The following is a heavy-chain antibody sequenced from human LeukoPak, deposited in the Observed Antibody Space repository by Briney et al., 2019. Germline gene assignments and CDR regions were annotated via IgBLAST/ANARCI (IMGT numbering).Heavy chain of an antibody. D-gene: IGHD3-22*01. CDR1: GGSVSSSSYY. CDR2: IYYSGST. V-gene: IGHV4-61*01. Sequence: PSETLSLTCTVSGGSVSSSSYYWSWIRQPPGKGLEWIGYIYYSGSTNYNPSLKSRVTISVDTSKNQFSLKLSSVTAADTAVYYCARLSSGLRYWGQGTLVTVSS. CDR3: ARLSSGLRY. J-gene: IGHJ4*02.